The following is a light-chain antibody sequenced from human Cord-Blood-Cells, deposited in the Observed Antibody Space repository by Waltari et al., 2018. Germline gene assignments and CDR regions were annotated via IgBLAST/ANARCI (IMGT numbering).Light chain of an antibody. CDR2: EGS. J-gene: IGLJ2*01. CDR1: SSDVGSYNL. Sequence: QSALTQPASVSGSPGQSITISCTGTSSDVGSYNLVSWYQQHPGKAPKVMIYEGSKRPSGVSNRFSGSKPGNTASRTISGLQAEDEADYYCCSYAGSSTGVFGGGTKLTVL. CDR3: CSYAGSSTGV. V-gene: IGLV2-23*01.